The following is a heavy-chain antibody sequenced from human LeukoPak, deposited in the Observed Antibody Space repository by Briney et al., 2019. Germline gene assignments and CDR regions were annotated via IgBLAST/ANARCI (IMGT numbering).Heavy chain of an antibody. CDR2: IHHSGNT. J-gene: IGHJ4*02. V-gene: IGHV4-30-4*01. Sequence: SETLSLTCTVSGGSISRGDYYWTWIRQPPGRGLEWIGYIHHSGNTYYNPSLKSRLSISLDTSRNQSSLRLSSVSAADTAVYYCARKDGSSYYFDNWGQGTLVTVSS. CDR3: ARKDGSSYYFDN. D-gene: IGHD2-15*01. CDR1: GGSISRGDYY.